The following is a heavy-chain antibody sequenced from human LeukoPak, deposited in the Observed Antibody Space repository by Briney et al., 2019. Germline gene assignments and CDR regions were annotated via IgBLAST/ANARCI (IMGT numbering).Heavy chain of an antibody. Sequence: GGSLRLSWAASGFTFSSYAMSWVRQAPGKGLEWVSAISGSGGSTYYADSVKGRFTISRDNSKNTLYLQMNSLRAEDTAIYYCAKDRDGSSSSVLDYWGQGTLVTVSS. CDR3: AKDRDGSSSSVLDY. D-gene: IGHD6-6*01. CDR1: GFTFSSYA. J-gene: IGHJ4*02. CDR2: ISGSGGST. V-gene: IGHV3-23*01.